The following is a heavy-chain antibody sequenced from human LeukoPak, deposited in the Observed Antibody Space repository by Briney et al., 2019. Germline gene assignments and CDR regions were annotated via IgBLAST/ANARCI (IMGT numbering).Heavy chain of an antibody. J-gene: IGHJ5*02. Sequence: SETLSLTCTVSGGSISSDYWNWIRQPPGKGLEWVGYIYYSRSPNYNPSLKSRVTISIDTSKNQFSLKLSSVTAADTAVYYCARNKVAAGSDWFDPWGQGTLVTVSS. CDR2: IYYSRSP. CDR3: ARNKVAAGSDWFDP. V-gene: IGHV4-59*08. CDR1: GGSISSDY. D-gene: IGHD6-13*01.